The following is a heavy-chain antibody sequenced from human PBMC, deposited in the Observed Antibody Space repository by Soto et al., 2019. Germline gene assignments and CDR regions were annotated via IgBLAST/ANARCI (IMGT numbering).Heavy chain of an antibody. D-gene: IGHD5-12*01. Sequence: EVQLVESGGGLVQPGGSLRLSCAGSGFTFSTYWMTWVRQAPGKGLEGVANIKEDGSERYYVDSVKGRFSISRDNAKNSLYLQMNSLRAEDTAVYYCVGGNGFDYWGQGTLVTVSS. V-gene: IGHV3-7*01. CDR2: IKEDGSER. CDR1: GFTFSTYW. CDR3: VGGNGFDY. J-gene: IGHJ4*02.